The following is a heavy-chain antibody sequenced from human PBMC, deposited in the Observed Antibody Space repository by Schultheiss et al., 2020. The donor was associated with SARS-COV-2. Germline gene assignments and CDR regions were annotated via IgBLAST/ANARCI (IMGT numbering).Heavy chain of an antibody. J-gene: IGHJ2*01. D-gene: IGHD1-1*01. CDR3: ARDFTGFWHFDL. CDR1: GGSISPYY. V-gene: IGHV4-59*01. CDR2: IYYKGST. Sequence: SETLSLTCTVSGGSISPYYWSWIRQPPGKGLEWIGYIYYKGSTNYNPSYKSRVTISLDTSKNQFSLKLTSVTAADTAIYYCARDFTGFWHFDLWGRGTLVTVSS.